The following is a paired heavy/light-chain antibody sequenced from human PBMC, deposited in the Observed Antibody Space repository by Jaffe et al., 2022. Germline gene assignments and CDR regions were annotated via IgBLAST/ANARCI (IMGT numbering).Heavy chain of an antibody. J-gene: IGHJ5*02. D-gene: IGHD2-15*01. CDR1: GFTFSSYS. CDR3: ARALRGYCSGGSCYSISHWFDP. Sequence: EVQLVESGGGLVQPGGSLRLSCAASGFTFSSYSMNWVRQAPGKGLEWVSYISSSSSTIYYADSVKGRFTISRDNAKNSLYLQMNSLRAEDTAVYYCARALRGYCSGGSCYSISHWFDPWGQGTLVTVSS. V-gene: IGHV3-48*01. CDR2: ISSSSSTI.
Light chain of an antibody. CDR1: QGISNY. J-gene: IGKJ3*01. CDR3: QKYNSAPFT. CDR2: AAS. V-gene: IGKV1-27*01. Sequence: DIQMTQSPSSLSASVGDRVTITCRASQGISNYLAWYQQKPGKVPKLLIYAASTLQSGVPSRFSGSGSGTDFTLTISSLQPEDVATYYCQKYNSAPFTFGPGTKVDIK.